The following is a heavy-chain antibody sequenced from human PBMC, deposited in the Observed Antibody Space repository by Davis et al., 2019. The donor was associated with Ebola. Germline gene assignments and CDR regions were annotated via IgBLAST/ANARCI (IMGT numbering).Heavy chain of an antibody. Sequence: SETLSLTCTVSGGSISNGDYSWSWIRQSPGKGLEWIGHIYYDVNTKYSPSLKSRVTMSSDTSKNQFSLKLTSVTAADTAVYYCARGRDGYNFGFDYWGQGTLVTVSS. CDR1: GGSISNGDYS. V-gene: IGHV4-61*08. CDR2: IYYDVNT. CDR3: ARGRDGYNFGFDY. D-gene: IGHD5-24*01. J-gene: IGHJ4*02.